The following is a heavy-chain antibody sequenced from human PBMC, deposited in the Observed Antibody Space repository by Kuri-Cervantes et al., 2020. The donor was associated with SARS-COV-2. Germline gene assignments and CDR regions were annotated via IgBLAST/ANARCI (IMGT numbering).Heavy chain of an antibody. D-gene: IGHD6-6*01. CDR1: GGTFSSYT. V-gene: IGHV1-69*13. J-gene: IGHJ3*02. CDR2: IIPIFGTA. Sequence: SVKVSCKASGGTFSSYTISWVRQAPGQGLEWMGGIIPIFGTANYAQKFQGRVTITADESTSTAYMELSSLRSEDTAVYYCARESIAARLEAFDIWGQGTMVTVSS. CDR3: ARESIAARLEAFDI.